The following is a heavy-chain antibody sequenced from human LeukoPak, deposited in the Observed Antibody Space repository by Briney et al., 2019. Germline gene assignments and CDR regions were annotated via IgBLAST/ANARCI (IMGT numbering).Heavy chain of an antibody. CDR2: ISNGRT. V-gene: IGHV4-4*08. CDR1: GDDISTYY. D-gene: IGHD3-10*01. CDR3: AKYKAHTYGYYFDP. J-gene: IGHJ4*02. Sequence: PSETLSLTCTVCGDDISTYYWNGIRQTPGKGLEWIGHISNGRTDYNPSLKSRVIISVDTSKNQISLRLTSVTAADRAVYYCAKYKAHTYGYYFDPWGQGTQVLVSS.